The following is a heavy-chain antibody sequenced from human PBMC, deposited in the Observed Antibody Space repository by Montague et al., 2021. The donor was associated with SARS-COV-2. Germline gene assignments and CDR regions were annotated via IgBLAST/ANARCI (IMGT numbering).Heavy chain of an antibody. V-gene: IGHV4-4*07. J-gene: IGHJ6*02. Sequence: SETLSLTCTVSGGSISSYYWSWIRQPAGKGLEWIGRIYTSGSTNYNPSLKGRVTMSVDTSRNQFSLKLSSVTAADTAVYYCASDERYFDWSHYYYYGMDVWGQGTTVTVSS. CDR1: GGSISSYY. CDR3: ASDERYFDWSHYYYYGMDV. D-gene: IGHD3-9*01. CDR2: IYTSGST.